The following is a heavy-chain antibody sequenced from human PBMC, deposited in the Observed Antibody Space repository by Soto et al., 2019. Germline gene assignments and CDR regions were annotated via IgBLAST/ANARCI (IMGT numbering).Heavy chain of an antibody. CDR2: IRYDGSNK. V-gene: IGHV3-33*01. Sequence: QVQLVESGGGVVQPGRSLRLSCAASGFTFSSYGMHWVRQAPGKGLEWVAVIRYDGSNKYYADSVKGRFTISRDNSKSTLYLQLSRLRAEDTGVYYCARGKGLYSSRWYLPEGTREGWFDPWGQGTLVTVSS. CDR1: GFTFSSYG. D-gene: IGHD6-13*01. J-gene: IGHJ5*02. CDR3: ARGKGLYSSRWYLPEGTREGWFDP.